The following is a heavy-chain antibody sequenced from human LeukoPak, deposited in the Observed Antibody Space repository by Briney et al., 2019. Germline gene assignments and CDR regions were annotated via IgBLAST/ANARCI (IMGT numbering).Heavy chain of an antibody. Sequence: ASVKVSCKASGYTFTSYDINWVRQATGQGLEWMGWMNPNSGNTGYAQKFQGRVTMTRDTSTGTVYMELSSLRSEDTAVYYCASQCRGSSTSCTDYWGQGTLVTVSS. CDR1: GYTFTSYD. D-gene: IGHD2-2*01. J-gene: IGHJ4*02. V-gene: IGHV1-8*01. CDR2: MNPNSGNT. CDR3: ASQCRGSSTSCTDY.